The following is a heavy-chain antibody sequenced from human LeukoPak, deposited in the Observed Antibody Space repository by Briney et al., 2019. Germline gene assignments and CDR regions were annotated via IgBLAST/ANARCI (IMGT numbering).Heavy chain of an antibody. CDR2: INTGNGNT. CDR1: GYNFTDYV. V-gene: IGHV1-3*04. J-gene: IGHJ3*01. CDR3: ARPLVRGIISAFDV. Sequence: ASVEASCESSGYNFTDYVMHWVRQAPGQGLEWMGWINTGNGNTRHSQKFQGRVTITSDTSARKENMDLSSLRSEGTAVYYCARPLVRGIISAFDVWGQGTMVIVSS. D-gene: IGHD3-10*01.